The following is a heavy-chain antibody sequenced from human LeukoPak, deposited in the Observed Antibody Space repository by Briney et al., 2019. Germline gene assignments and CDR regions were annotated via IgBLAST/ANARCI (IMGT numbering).Heavy chain of an antibody. CDR2: IIPIFGTA. V-gene: IGHV1-69*01. CDR1: GGTFSIYA. J-gene: IGHJ4*02. CDR3: ARGVSPDSFDC. D-gene: IGHD6-6*01. Sequence: AASVKVSFKASGGTFSIYAISWVRQAPGQGLEWMGGIIPIFGTANYAQKFQGRVTITADESTSTAYMELSSLRSEDTAVYYCARGVSPDSFDCWGQGTLVTVST.